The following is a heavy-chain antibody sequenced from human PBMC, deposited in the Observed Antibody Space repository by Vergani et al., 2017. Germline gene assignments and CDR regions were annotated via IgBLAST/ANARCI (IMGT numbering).Heavy chain of an antibody. CDR2: IYTSGST. J-gene: IGHJ6*03. CDR3: ARDGGVTDGTRTGDYYYYYMDV. Sequence: QVQLQESGPGLVKPSQTLSLTCTVSGGSISSGSYYWSWIRQPAGKGLEWIGRIYTSGSTNYNPSLQSRVAISVDTSKKQFSLKLSSVTAADTAVYYCARDGGVTDGTRTGDYYYYYMDVWGKGTTVTVSS. CDR1: GGSISSGSYY. V-gene: IGHV4-61*02. D-gene: IGHD1-7*01.